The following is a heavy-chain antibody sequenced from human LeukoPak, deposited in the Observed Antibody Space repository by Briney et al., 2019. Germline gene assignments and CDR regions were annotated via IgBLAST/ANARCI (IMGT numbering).Heavy chain of an antibody. Sequence: SQTLSLTCTVSGGSISSGNYFWSWIRQPAGKGLEWIGRFYTSGYTNYNPSLKSRVTISVDTSKNQFSLKMRSVTAADTAVYYCARDRRDTSMVWDYWGQGTLVTVSS. CDR1: GGSISSGNYF. CDR3: ARDRRDTSMVWDY. CDR2: FYTSGYT. J-gene: IGHJ4*02. V-gene: IGHV4-61*02. D-gene: IGHD5-18*01.